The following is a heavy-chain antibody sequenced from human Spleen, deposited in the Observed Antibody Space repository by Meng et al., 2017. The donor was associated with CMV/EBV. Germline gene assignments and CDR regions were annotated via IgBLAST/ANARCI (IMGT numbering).Heavy chain of an antibody. V-gene: IGHV3-9*01. D-gene: IGHD2-21*01. CDR3: ARSCGGDCYSLDY. J-gene: IGHJ4*02. CDR2: ISWRSNSI. Sequence: GGSLRLSCVASGFTFDDYAMHWVRQAPGKGLEWVSGISWRSNSIDYADSVKGRFTFSRDNARNTLYLQMNSLRAEDTAVYYCARSCGGDCYSLDYWGQGALVTVSS. CDR1: GFTFDDYA.